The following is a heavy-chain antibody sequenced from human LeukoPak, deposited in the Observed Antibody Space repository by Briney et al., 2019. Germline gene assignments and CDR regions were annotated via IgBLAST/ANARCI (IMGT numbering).Heavy chain of an antibody. CDR2: ISYDGSNK. V-gene: IGHV3-30-3*01. CDR1: GFTFSSTS. Sequence: GGSLRLSCAASGFTFSSTSMSWVRQAPGKGLEWVAVISYDGSNKYYADSVKGRFTISRDNSKNTLYLQMNSLRAEDTAVYYCARDPTMVRGVITDWGQGTLVTVSS. J-gene: IGHJ4*02. D-gene: IGHD3-10*01. CDR3: ARDPTMVRGVITD.